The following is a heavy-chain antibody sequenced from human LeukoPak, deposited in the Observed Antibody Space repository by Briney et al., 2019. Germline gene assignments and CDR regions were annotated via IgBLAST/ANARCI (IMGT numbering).Heavy chain of an antibody. Sequence: SETLSLTCTVSGGSISSYYWSRIRQPPGKGLEWIGYIYYSGSTNYNPSLKSRVTISVDTSKNQFSLKLSSVTAADTAVYYCARVVAERYFDLWGRGTLVTVSS. CDR1: GGSISSYY. J-gene: IGHJ2*01. CDR3: ARVVAERYFDL. D-gene: IGHD2-15*01. CDR2: IYYSGST. V-gene: IGHV4-59*01.